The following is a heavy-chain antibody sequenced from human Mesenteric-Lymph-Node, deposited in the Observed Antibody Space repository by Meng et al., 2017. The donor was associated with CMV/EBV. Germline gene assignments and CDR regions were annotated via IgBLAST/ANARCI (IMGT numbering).Heavy chain of an antibody. V-gene: IGHV1-2*02. CDR3: ASERFLAGMDV. J-gene: IGHJ6*02. CDR1: GYTFTGYY. CDR2: INPNSGGT. D-gene: IGHD3-3*01. Sequence: SVNVSCKASGYTFTGYYMHWLRQAPGQGLEWMGWINPNSGGTNYPQKFQGRVTMTRDTSISTAYMELSRLRSDDTAVYYCASERFLAGMDVWGQGTTVTVSS.